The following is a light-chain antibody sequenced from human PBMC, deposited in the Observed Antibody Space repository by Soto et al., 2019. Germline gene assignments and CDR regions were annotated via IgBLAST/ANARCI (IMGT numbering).Light chain of an antibody. CDR1: EDITNY. CDR2: DAS. J-gene: IGKJ4*01. Sequence: IQLTQTPSSLSASVGDRVTVTCRASEDITNYLAWYQQKAGKAPKLLIYDASTLHSGVPSRFSGSGSGTDFTLTISGLQPEDFATYYCQQLRLYPSTFGGGTRWIS. V-gene: IGKV1-9*01. CDR3: QQLRLYPST.